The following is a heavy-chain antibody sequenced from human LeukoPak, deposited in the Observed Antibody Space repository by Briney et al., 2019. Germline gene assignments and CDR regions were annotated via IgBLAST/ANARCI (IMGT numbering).Heavy chain of an antibody. V-gene: IGHV3-30*03. J-gene: IGHJ4*02. Sequence: PGGSLRLSCAASGFTFSSYGMHWVRRAPGKGLEWVAVISYDGSNKYYADSVKGRFTISRDNSKNTLYLQMNSLRAEDTAVYYCAAGRVDPDYWGQGTLVTVSS. CDR3: AAGRVDPDY. CDR1: GFTFSSYG. CDR2: ISYDGSNK. D-gene: IGHD2-15*01.